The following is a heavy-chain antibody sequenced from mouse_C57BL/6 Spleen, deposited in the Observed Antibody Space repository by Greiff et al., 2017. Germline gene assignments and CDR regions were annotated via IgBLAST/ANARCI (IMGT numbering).Heavy chain of an antibody. D-gene: IGHD3-3*01. V-gene: IGHV7-3*01. Sequence: EVKLMESGGGLVQPGGSLSLSCAASGFTFTDYYMSWVRQPPGKALEWLGFIRNKANGYTTEYSASVKGRFTISRDNSQSILYLQMNALRAEDSATYYCARYRLGAFFDYWGQGTTLTVSS. CDR3: ARYRLGAFFDY. J-gene: IGHJ2*01. CDR1: GFTFTDYY. CDR2: IRNKANGYTT.